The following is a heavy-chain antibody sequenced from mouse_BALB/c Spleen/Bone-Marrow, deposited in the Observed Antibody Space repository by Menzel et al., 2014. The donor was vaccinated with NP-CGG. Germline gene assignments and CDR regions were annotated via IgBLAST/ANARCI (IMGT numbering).Heavy chain of an antibody. V-gene: IGHV14-3*02. CDR2: IDPANGNT. CDR1: GFNIKDTY. D-gene: IGHD1-2*01. CDR3: ARYCYGCYYDY. J-gene: IGHJ2*01. Sequence: AQLQQPGAELVKPGASVKLSCTASGFNIKDTYMHWVKQRPEQGLEWIGRIDPANGNTKYDSKLQGKATITADTSPNTPYQQLSSLTSEDTAIYYCARYCYGCYYDYWGQGPTLTASS.